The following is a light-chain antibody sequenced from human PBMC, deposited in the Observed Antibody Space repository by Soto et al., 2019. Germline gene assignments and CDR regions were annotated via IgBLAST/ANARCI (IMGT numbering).Light chain of an antibody. CDR3: LQYSSHSWT. CDR1: QSISSW. Sequence: DIQMTQSPYPLSASVGDRVTITCLASQSISSWLAWYQQKPGKAPKLMIYKASSLESGVPSRFSGSGSGTEFTLTISRLQPDDVATYYCLQYSSHSWTLGQGTKVDIK. V-gene: IGKV1-5*03. J-gene: IGKJ1*01. CDR2: KAS.